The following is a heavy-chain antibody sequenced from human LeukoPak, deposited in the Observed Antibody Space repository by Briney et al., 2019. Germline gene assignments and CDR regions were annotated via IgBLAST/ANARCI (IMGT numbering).Heavy chain of an antibody. CDR3: ARDDVHYYDSSGYGDY. V-gene: IGHV1-46*01. Sequence: ASVKVSCKASGYTVTSYYMHWVRQAPGQGLEWMGIINPSGGSTSYAQKFQGRVTMTRDTSTSTVYMELSSLRSEDTAVYYCARDDVHYYDSSGYGDYWGQGTLVTVSS. J-gene: IGHJ4*02. D-gene: IGHD3-22*01. CDR2: INPSGGST. CDR1: GYTVTSYY.